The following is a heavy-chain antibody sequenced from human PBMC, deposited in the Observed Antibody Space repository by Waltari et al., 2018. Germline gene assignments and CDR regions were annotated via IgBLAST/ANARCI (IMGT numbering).Heavy chain of an antibody. CDR1: GDPISSASYY. CDR3: AGGGGWLTDF. D-gene: IGHD5-12*01. Sequence: QVQLQESGPGLVEPSQTLSLTCSVTGDPISSASYYWTWVRQPAGRGLEWIGHIYPSGPTNSSPSPRSRVTRSADRSKNQFSLRLIAVAAADTAVYYCAGGGGWLTDFWGQGIPVTVSS. CDR2: IYPSGPT. V-gene: IGHV4-61*09. J-gene: IGHJ4*02.